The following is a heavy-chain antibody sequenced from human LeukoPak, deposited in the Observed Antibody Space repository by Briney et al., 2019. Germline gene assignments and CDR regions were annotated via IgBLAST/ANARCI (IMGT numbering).Heavy chain of an antibody. Sequence: GGSLRLSCAASGFTFSTYAMTWVRQAPGKGLEWVSLISGTGGSTYYADSVKGRFTISRDNSKNTLHLQMSSLRAEDTAVYYCAKDYEPLVGVHRWGDWFDPWGQGTLVTVSS. CDR1: GFTFSTYA. CDR2: ISGTGGST. D-gene: IGHD1-26*01. CDR3: AKDYEPLVGVHRWGDWFDP. J-gene: IGHJ5*02. V-gene: IGHV3-23*01.